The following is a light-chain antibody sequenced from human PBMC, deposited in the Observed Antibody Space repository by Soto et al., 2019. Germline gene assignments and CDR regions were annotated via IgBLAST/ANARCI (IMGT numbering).Light chain of an antibody. V-gene: IGKV3-20*01. Sequence: EIMLTQSPGTLSLSPGERATLSCRPSQSVSSSYLAWYQQKTGQAPSLLIYGASSRATGIPDRFSGSGSGTDFTLTISTLEPEDFAVYYCQQYGSSPRTFGQGTKVDI. CDR1: QSVSSSY. CDR2: GAS. J-gene: IGKJ1*01. CDR3: QQYGSSPRT.